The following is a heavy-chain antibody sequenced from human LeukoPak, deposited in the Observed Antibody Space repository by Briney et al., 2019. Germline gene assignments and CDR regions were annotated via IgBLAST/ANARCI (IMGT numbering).Heavy chain of an antibody. Sequence: SETLSLTCAVYGGSFSGYYWSWIRQPPGKGLEWIGEINHSGSTNYNPPLTSRVTISVDTSKNQFSLKLSSVTAADTAVYYCARGGPRFDYWGQGTLVTVSS. J-gene: IGHJ4*02. V-gene: IGHV4-34*01. CDR3: ARGGPRFDY. CDR2: INHSGST. CDR1: GGSFSGYY.